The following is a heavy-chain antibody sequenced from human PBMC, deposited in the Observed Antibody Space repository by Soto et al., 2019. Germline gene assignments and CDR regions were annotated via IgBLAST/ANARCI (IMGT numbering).Heavy chain of an antibody. CDR2: ISGSGGST. D-gene: IGHD3-16*02. V-gene: IGHV3-23*01. Sequence: GGSLRLSCAASGFTFSSYAMSWVRQAPGKGLEWVSAISGSGGSTYYADSVKGRFTISRDNSKNTLYLQMNSLRAEDTAVYYCAKGPEFGGVIVALFDYWGQGTLVTVSS. CDR3: AKGPEFGGVIVALFDY. CDR1: GFTFSSYA. J-gene: IGHJ4*02.